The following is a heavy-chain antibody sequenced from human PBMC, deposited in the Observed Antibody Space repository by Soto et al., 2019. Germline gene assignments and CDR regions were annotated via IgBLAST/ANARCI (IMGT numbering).Heavy chain of an antibody. J-gene: IGHJ6*02. CDR3: ARDLDGGNWNSDYYYGMDV. CDR2: IIPIFGTA. D-gene: IGHD1-7*01. Sequence: VKVSFKASGGTFISYAISWVRQAPGQGLEWMGGIIPIFGTANYAQKFQGRVTITADESTSTAYMELSSLRSEDTAVYYCARDLDGGNWNSDYYYGMDVWGQGTTVTVSS. CDR1: GGTFISYA. V-gene: IGHV1-69*13.